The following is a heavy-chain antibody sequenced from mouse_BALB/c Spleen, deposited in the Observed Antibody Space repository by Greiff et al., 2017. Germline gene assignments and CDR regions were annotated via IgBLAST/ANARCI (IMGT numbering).Heavy chain of an antibody. CDR3: TREDDYDVQFAY. D-gene: IGHD2-4*01. Sequence: EVKLQESGGGLVQPGGSMKLSCVASGFTFSNYWMNWVRQSPEKGLEWVAEIRLKSNNYATHYAESVKGRFTISRDDSKSSVYLQMNNLRAEDTGIYYCTREDDYDVQFAYWGQGTLVTVSA. J-gene: IGHJ3*01. CDR1: GFTFSNYW. CDR2: IRLKSNNYAT. V-gene: IGHV6-6*02.